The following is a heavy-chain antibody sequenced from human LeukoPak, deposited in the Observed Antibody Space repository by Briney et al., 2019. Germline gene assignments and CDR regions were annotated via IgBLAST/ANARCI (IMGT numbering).Heavy chain of an antibody. CDR3: ARGSREDIYYYYYMDV. D-gene: IGHD2-15*01. Sequence: PSGGSLRLSCAASGFIFSTYSFNWVRQAPGKGLEWVSYISSSSSTIYYADSVKGRFTISRDNAKNSLYLQMNSLRAEDTAVYYCARGSREDIYYYYYMDVWGKGTTVTVSS. CDR1: GFIFSTYS. CDR2: ISSSSSTI. V-gene: IGHV3-48*01. J-gene: IGHJ6*03.